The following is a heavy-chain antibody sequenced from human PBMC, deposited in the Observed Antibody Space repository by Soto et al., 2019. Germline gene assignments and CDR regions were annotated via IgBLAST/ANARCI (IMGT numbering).Heavy chain of an antibody. J-gene: IGHJ6*03. Sequence: SETLTLPFTVSVGSNSIIYLSWIRQPPGKGLEGIGYIYYSGSTNYYASLKSRATISVGTSKNQFSLRLSSVTAADTAVYYCVRQIGVYYMDIWGKGSTVTVS. CDR1: VGSNSIIY. V-gene: IGHV4-59*08. D-gene: IGHD3-16*01. CDR2: IYYSGST. CDR3: VRQIGVYYMDI.